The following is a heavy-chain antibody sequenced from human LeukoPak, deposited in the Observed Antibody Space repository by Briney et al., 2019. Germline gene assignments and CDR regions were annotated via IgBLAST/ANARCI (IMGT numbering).Heavy chain of an antibody. CDR3: ARDQWRFGYNLGFDI. D-gene: IGHD1-14*01. J-gene: IGHJ3*02. CDR1: GFTFSEYI. CDR2: ISGSRSTI. V-gene: IGHV3-48*02. Sequence: RTGGSLRLSCAASGFTFSEYIMNWVRQAPGKGLERVSCISGSRSTIYYADSVKGRFTISRDNAKNSLYLQMNSLRDEDTAVYYCARDQWRFGYNLGFDIWGQGTMVTVSS.